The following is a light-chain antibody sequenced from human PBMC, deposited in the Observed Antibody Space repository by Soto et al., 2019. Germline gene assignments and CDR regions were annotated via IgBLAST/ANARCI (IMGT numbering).Light chain of an antibody. J-gene: IGKJ3*01. V-gene: IGKV1-5*03. CDR3: QKYNSAPQT. CDR1: QNINSW. CDR2: KAS. Sequence: DIQMTQSPSTLSASVGDRVTITCRASQNINSWLAWYQQKPGKAPKLLIHKASSLQSGVPSRFSGSGSGTEFTLIISSLQPEDVATYYCQKYNSAPQTFGPGTKVDIK.